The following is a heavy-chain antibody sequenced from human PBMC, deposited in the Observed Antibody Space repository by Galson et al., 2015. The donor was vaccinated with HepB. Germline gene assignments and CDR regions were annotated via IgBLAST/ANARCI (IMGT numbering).Heavy chain of an antibody. V-gene: IGHV1-69*13. CDR1: GGTFSSYA. Sequence: SVKVSCKASGGTFSSYAINWVRQAPGQGLEWMGGIIPMFGTANYAQKFQDRVTVTADESTSTAFMELRRLRSEDTAIYYCARTYSGRLKRQYCSSSGCFYYSYYMDVWGKGTTVTVSS. D-gene: IGHD2-2*01. J-gene: IGHJ6*03. CDR2: IIPMFGTA. CDR3: ARTYSGRLKRQYCSSSGCFYYSYYMDV.